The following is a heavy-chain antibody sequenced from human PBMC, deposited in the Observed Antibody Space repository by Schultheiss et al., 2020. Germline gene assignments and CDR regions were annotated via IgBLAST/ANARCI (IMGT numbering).Heavy chain of an antibody. D-gene: IGHD4-17*01. Sequence: SETLSLTCAVSGGSISSGGYYWSWIRQHPGKGLEWIGYIYYSGSTNYNPSLKSRVTISVDTSKNQFSLKLSSVTAADTAVYYCASVGSYGDYPSPRWGQGTLVTVSS. CDR3: ASVGSYGDYPSPR. J-gene: IGHJ4*02. CDR1: GGSISSGGYY. CDR2: IYYSGST. V-gene: IGHV4-61*08.